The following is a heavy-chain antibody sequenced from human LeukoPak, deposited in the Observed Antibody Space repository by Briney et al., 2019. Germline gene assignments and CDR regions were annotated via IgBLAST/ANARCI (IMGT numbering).Heavy chain of an antibody. CDR2: ISYIGSN. D-gene: IGHD1-1*01. Sequence: PSQTLSLTCTVSGGSMSSQYWSWIRQPPGKGLEWLGYISYIGSNNYSPSLKSRVSISVDTSKNQFSLRLSSVTAADTAVYFCARDQLALNALNIWGQGKMFSVSS. V-gene: IGHV4-59*11. CDR3: ARDQLALNALNI. J-gene: IGHJ3*02. CDR1: GGSMSSQY.